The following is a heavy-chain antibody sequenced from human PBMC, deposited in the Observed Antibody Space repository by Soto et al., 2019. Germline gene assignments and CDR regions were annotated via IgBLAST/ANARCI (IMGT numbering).Heavy chain of an antibody. CDR1: GGTFSSYA. J-gene: IGHJ4*02. Sequence: KWSRASVKVSCKASGGTFSSYAISWVRQAPGQGLEWMGGIIPIFGTANYAQKFQGRVTITADESTSTAYMELSSLRSEDTAVYYCARGGIAAAGTSDYWGQGTLVTVSS. CDR2: IIPIFGTA. CDR3: ARGGIAAAGTSDY. D-gene: IGHD6-13*01. V-gene: IGHV1-69*13.